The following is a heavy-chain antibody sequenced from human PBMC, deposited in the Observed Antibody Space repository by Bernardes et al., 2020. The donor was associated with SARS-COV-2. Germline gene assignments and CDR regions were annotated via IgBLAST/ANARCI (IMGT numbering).Heavy chain of an antibody. CDR2: ISANGGIT. CDR3: AKYRYDDRSGRHFDY. Sequence: GSLRLSCAVSGFTFGSYTMTWVRQAPGKGLEWVSVISANGGITYYADSVKGRFTISRDNSKNTLFLYMNSLRDEDTAMYYCAKYRYDDRSGRHFDYWGQGTLVTVSS. D-gene: IGHD3-22*01. J-gene: IGHJ4*02. CDR1: GFTFGSYT. V-gene: IGHV3-23*01.